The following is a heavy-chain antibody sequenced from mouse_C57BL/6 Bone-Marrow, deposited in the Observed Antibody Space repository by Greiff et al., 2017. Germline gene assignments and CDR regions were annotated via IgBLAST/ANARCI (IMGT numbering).Heavy chain of an antibody. D-gene: IGHD1-1*01. V-gene: IGHV5-16*01. CDR3: ARDRITTVVATDWYFDV. J-gene: IGHJ1*03. Sequence: EVKLQESEGGLVQPGSSMKLSCTASGFTFSDYYMAWVRQVPEKGLEWVANINYDGSSTYYLDSLKSRFIISRDNAKNILYLQMSSLKSEATATYYCARDRITTVVATDWYFDVWGTGTTVTVSS. CDR2: INYDGSST. CDR1: GFTFSDYY.